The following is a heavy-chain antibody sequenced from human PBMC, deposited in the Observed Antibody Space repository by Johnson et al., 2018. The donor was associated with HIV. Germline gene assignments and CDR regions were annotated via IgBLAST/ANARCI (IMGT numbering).Heavy chain of an antibody. CDR2: ISWNSGSI. CDR1: GFTFDDYA. D-gene: IGHD2-15*01. Sequence: VQLVESGGGLVQPGRSLRLSCAASGFTFDDYAMHWVRQAPGKGLEWVSGISWNSGSIGYADSVKGRFTISRDNAKNSLYLQMNSLRAEDTALYYCAKEIFPGVVVVAATGEAAFDVWGQGTVVTVSS. V-gene: IGHV3-9*01. CDR3: AKEIFPGVVVVAATGEAAFDV. J-gene: IGHJ3*01.